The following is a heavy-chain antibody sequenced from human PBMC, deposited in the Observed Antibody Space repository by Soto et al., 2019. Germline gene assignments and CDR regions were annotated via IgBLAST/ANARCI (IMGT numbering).Heavy chain of an antibody. V-gene: IGHV3-30-3*01. D-gene: IGHD6-13*01. Sequence: GGSLRLSCAASGFTFSSYAMHWVRQAPGKGLEWVAVISYDGSNKYYADSVKGRFTISRDNSKNTLYLQMNSLRAEDTAVYYCASLLVYFDYWGQGTLVTVSS. CDR1: GFTFSSYA. CDR3: ASLLVYFDY. J-gene: IGHJ4*02. CDR2: ISYDGSNK.